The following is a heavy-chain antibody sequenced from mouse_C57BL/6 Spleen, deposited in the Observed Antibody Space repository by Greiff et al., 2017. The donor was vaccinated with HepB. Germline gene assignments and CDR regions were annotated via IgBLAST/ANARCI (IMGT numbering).Heavy chain of an antibody. CDR3: AQISSFAY. CDR2: INPNNGGT. CDR1: GYTFTDYY. Sequence: VQLQQSGPELVKPGASVKISCKASGYTFTDYYMNWVKQSHGKSLEWIGDINPNNGGTSYNQKFKGKATLTVDKSSSTAYMELRSLTSEDSAVYYCAQISSFAYWGQGTLVTVSA. J-gene: IGHJ3*01. D-gene: IGHD1-3*01. V-gene: IGHV1-26*01.